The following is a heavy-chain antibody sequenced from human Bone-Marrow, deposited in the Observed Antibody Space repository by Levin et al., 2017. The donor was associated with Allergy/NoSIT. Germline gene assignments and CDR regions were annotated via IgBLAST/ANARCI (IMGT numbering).Heavy chain of an antibody. J-gene: IGHJ4*02. V-gene: IGHV1-8*01. CDR2: MNPNSGNT. CDR3: ARFSPGVTARPQAGY. CDR1: GYTFTNYD. D-gene: IGHD6-6*01. Sequence: ASVKVSCKASGYTFTNYDINWVRQVPGQGLEWMGWMNPNSGNTEYAQKFQGRVTMTRNTSTSTAFLELSSLRSEDTALYYCARFSPGVTARPQAGYWGQGTLVTVSS.